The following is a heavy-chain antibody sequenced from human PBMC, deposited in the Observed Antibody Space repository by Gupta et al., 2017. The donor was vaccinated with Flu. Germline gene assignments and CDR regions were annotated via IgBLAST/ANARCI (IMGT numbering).Heavy chain of an antibody. V-gene: IGHV3-21*01. D-gene: IGHD1-26*01. CDR1: GFTFSSYS. J-gene: IGHJ4*02. CDR3: ARIRSRWELLSYFDY. Sequence: EVQLVESGGGLVKPGGSLRLSCAASGFTFSSYSMNWVRQAPGKGLEWVSSISSSSSYIYYADSLKGRFTISRDNAKNSLYLQMNSLRAEDTAVYYCARIRSRWELLSYFDYWGQGTLVTVSS. CDR2: ISSSSSYI.